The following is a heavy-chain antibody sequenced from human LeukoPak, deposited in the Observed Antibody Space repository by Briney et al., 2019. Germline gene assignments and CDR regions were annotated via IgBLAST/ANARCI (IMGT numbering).Heavy chain of an antibody. J-gene: IGHJ4*02. CDR3: ARVGEVAAAGTEVGYFDY. CDR1: GFTFSDYY. CDR2: ISGSGSTI. Sequence: PGGSLRPSCAASGFTFSDYYMSWIRQAPGKGLEWVSYISGSGSTIYYADSVKGRFTISRDNAKNSLYLQMNSLRAEDTAVYYCARVGEVAAAGTEVGYFDYWGQGTLVTVSS. V-gene: IGHV3-11*01. D-gene: IGHD6-13*01.